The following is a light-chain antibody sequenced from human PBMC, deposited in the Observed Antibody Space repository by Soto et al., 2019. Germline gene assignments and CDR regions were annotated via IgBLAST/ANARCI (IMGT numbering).Light chain of an antibody. CDR2: EVS. CDR3: SSYAGSNNVV. V-gene: IGLV2-8*01. J-gene: IGLJ2*01. CDR1: SSDVGGYNY. Sequence: QSALTQPPSASGSPGQSVTISCTGTSSDVGGYNYVSWYQQHPGKAPKLMIYEVSKWPSGVPDRFSGSKSGNTASLTVSGLQPEDEADYYCSSYAGSNNVVFGGGTKLTVL.